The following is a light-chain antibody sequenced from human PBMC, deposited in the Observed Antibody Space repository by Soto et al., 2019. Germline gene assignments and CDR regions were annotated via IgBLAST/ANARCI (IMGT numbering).Light chain of an antibody. CDR2: EVS. J-gene: IGLJ2*01. CDR1: SSDVGGYDY. V-gene: IGLV2-8*01. CDR3: SSYAGSNNLV. Sequence: QSVLTQPPSASGSPGQSVTISCTGTSSDVGGYDYVSWYQQHPGKAPKLMFYEVSKRPSGVPDRFSGSKSGNTASLTVSGLQAEDEAYYYCSSYAGSNNLVFGGGTKVTVL.